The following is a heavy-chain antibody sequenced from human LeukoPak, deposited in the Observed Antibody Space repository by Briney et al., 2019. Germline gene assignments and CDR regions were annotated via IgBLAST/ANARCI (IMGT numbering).Heavy chain of an antibody. CDR3: AKETRGSYSDY. CDR2: IRYDGTSK. J-gene: IGHJ4*02. V-gene: IGHV3-30*02. Sequence: GGSLRLSCAASGFTFSSSGMHWVRQAPGKGLEWVAFIRYDGTSKYYADSVKGRFTISRDNSKNTVYLQMNSLRAEDTAVYYCAKETRGSYSDYWGQGALVAVSS. CDR1: GFTFSSSG. D-gene: IGHD1-26*01.